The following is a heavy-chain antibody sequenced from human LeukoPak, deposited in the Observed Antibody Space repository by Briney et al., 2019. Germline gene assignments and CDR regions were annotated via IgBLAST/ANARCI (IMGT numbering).Heavy chain of an antibody. D-gene: IGHD2-2*01. J-gene: IGHJ6*02. CDR2: IYYSGST. V-gene: IGHV4-31*03. CDR3: ARVIVVVPIGVYHYYAMDV. CDR1: GGSISAGGYY. Sequence: TSETLSLTCTVSGGSISAGGYYWAWIRQHRERGLEWIGYIYYSGSTHYNPSLQSRVTISVDTSKNQFSLNLNSMTAADTAVYYCARVIVVVPIGVYHYYAMDVWGQGTTVTVSS.